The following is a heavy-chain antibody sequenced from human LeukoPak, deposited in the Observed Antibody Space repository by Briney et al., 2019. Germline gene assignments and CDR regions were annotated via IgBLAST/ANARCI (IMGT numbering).Heavy chain of an antibody. J-gene: IGHJ3*02. CDR2: INPNSGGT. Sequence: ASVKVSCKASGYTFTTYYMHWVRQAPGQGLEWMGWINPNSGGTNYAQNFQGRLTMTRDTSTTTVYMELSSLRSEDTAIYYCARIRDGYNDAYDIWGQGTVVTVPS. CDR3: ARIRDGYNDAYDI. V-gene: IGHV1-2*02. CDR1: GYTFTTYY. D-gene: IGHD5-24*01.